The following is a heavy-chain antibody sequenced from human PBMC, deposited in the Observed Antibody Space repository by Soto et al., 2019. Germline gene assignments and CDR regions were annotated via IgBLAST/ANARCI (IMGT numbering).Heavy chain of an antibody. D-gene: IGHD4-17*01. Sequence: EVQLLESGGGLVQPGGSLRLSCEGSGFTFTDYSMLWVRQAPGKGLEWVSYISSSSNIAFYVDSVDGHFTTSRDNAKNSLYLHMSSLTDEDTAVYYCASCYGDDEFPCEYGGQEPLVTVSS. J-gene: IGHJ4*02. CDR1: GFTFTDYS. CDR3: ASCYGDDEFPCEY. V-gene: IGHV3-48*02. CDR2: ISSSSNIA.